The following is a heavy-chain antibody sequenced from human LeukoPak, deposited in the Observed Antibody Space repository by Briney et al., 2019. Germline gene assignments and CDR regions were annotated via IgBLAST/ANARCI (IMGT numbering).Heavy chain of an antibody. CDR3: VGVMIFAVLTQNWFDP. D-gene: IGHD3/OR15-3a*01. J-gene: IGHJ5*02. V-gene: IGHV4-59*11. CDR2: IYYSGST. Sequence: SETLSLTCSISGGSISSHYWNWIRQPPGKGLEWLGSIYYSGSTTYNPSLKSRVTISLDTSKNQFSLKVSSVSAADTAVYYCVGVMIFAVLTQNWFDPWGQGTLVTVSS. CDR1: GGSISSHY.